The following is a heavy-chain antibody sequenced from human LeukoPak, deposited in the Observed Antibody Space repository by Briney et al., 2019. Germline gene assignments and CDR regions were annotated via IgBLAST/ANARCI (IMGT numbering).Heavy chain of an antibody. CDR2: ISSSSSYI. Sequence: PGGSLRLSCAVSGFTFSSYSMNWVRQAPGKGLEWVSSISSSSSYIYYADSVKGRFTISRDNAKNSLYLQMNSLRAEDTAVYYCARGNYMRTYYYYMDVWGKGTTVTVSS. D-gene: IGHD1-7*01. V-gene: IGHV3-21*01. CDR3: ARGNYMRTYYYYMDV. CDR1: GFTFSSYS. J-gene: IGHJ6*03.